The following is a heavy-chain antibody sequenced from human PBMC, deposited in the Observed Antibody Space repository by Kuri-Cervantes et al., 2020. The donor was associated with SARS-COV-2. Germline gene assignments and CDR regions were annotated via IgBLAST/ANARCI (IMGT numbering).Heavy chain of an antibody. Sequence: SETLSLTCTVSGGSISSSSYYWGWIRQPPGKGLEWIGSIYYSGSTNYNPSLKSRVTMSVDTSKNQFSLKLSSVTAADTAVYYCARDWGISSALDGWGQGTLVTVSS. J-gene: IGHJ1*01. V-gene: IGHV4-39*07. CDR1: GGSISSSSYY. CDR3: ARDWGISSALDG. CDR2: IYYSGST. D-gene: IGHD3-16*01.